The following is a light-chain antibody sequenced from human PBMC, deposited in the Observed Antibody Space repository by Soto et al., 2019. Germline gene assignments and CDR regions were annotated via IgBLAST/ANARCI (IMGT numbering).Light chain of an antibody. V-gene: IGKV3-20*01. CDR1: ENVRTF. Sequence: VLTQSPATLSLSPWERATLSCRASENVRTFVDWYQQKPGQAPRLLIYSTSSRATGIPDRFSGSGSGTDFTLTISRLEPEDFAVYYCQQYGNSPWTFGQGTKVDIK. CDR3: QQYGNSPWT. J-gene: IGKJ1*01. CDR2: STS.